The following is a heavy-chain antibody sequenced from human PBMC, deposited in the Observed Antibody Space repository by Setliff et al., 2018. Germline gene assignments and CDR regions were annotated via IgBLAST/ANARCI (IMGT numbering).Heavy chain of an antibody. CDR2: ISYDGSNK. CDR3: AREPYYYDSSGYSKSYYFDY. V-gene: IGHV3-30-3*01. CDR1: GFTFSSYA. Sequence: SLRLSCAASGFTFSSYAMHWVRQAPGKGLEWVAVISYDGSNKYYADSVKGRFTISRDNSKNTLYLQMNSLRAEDTAVYYCAREPYYYDSSGYSKSYYFDYWGQGTLVTVSS. J-gene: IGHJ4*02. D-gene: IGHD3-22*01.